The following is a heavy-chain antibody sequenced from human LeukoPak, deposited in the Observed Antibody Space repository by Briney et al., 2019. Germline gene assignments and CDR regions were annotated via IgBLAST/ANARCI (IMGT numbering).Heavy chain of an antibody. J-gene: IGHJ4*02. V-gene: IGHV1-2*02. CDR1: GYTFTGYY. Sequence: ASVKVSCKASGYTFTGYYMHWVRQAPGQGLEWMGWINPNSGGTSYAQKFQGRVTMTRDTSISTAYMELSRLRSDDTAVYYCARDDSSGYYYFDYWGQGTLVTVSS. CDR3: ARDDSSGYYYFDY. D-gene: IGHD3-22*01. CDR2: INPNSGGT.